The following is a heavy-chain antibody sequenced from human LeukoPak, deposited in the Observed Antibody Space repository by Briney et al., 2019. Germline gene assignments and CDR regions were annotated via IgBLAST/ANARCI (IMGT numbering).Heavy chain of an antibody. Sequence: PGRSLRLSCAASGFTFSSYAMHWVRQAPGKGLEWVAVISYDGSNKYYADSVKGRFTISRDNAKNSLYLQMNSLRAEDTAVYYCARDQRAYTEDAFDIWGQGTMVTVSS. CDR1: GFTFSSYA. V-gene: IGHV3-30*04. J-gene: IGHJ3*02. CDR2: ISYDGSNK. CDR3: ARDQRAYTEDAFDI. D-gene: IGHD2-2*02.